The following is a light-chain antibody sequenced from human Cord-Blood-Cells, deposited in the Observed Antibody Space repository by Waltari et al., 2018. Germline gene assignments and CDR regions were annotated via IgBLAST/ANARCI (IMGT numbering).Light chain of an antibody. CDR3: QSYDSSIRV. V-gene: IGLV6-57*01. J-gene: IGLJ2*01. CDR1: SGSIASNS. Sequence: NFMLTQPHSVSESPGKTVTISCTRSSGSIASNSVQWYQQRPSSSPTTVIYEDNQRPSGVPDRFSGSIDSSSNSASLTISGLKTEDEADYYCQSYDSSIRVFGGGTKLTVL. CDR2: EDN.